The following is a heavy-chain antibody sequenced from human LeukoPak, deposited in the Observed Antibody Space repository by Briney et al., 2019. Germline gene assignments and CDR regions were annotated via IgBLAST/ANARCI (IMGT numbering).Heavy chain of an antibody. V-gene: IGHV1-2*06. CDR1: GYTITGYY. Sequence: SVKVSCKASGYTITGYYMHWVRQAPGQGLEWMGRINPNSGGTNSAQKFQGRVTMTRDTSTSTVFVELNSLRSDDTAVYYCARGPPLYSSGWELDYWGQGALVTVSS. CDR2: INPNSGGT. CDR3: ARGPPLYSSGWELDY. J-gene: IGHJ4*02. D-gene: IGHD6-19*01.